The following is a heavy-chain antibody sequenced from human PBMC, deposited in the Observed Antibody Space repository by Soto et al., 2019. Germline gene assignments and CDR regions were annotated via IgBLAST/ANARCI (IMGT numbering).Heavy chain of an antibody. J-gene: IGHJ4*02. CDR1: GFVFGGFG. D-gene: IGHD3-16*01. V-gene: IGHV3-30*03. Sequence: QAELVESGGGVVRPGKSLTVSCTGSGFVFGGFGMHWVRQTPGKGLEWLGMASYDGTYKYFADSVKGRFTISRDNGMNTVYLQMDNLRLEDTALYYCARGGDVLDYWGRGTLVTVSS. CDR2: ASYDGTYK. CDR3: ARGGDVLDY.